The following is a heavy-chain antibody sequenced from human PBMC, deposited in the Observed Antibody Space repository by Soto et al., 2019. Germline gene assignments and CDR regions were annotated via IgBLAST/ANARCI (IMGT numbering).Heavy chain of an antibody. CDR2: IIPIFGTA. J-gene: IGHJ4*02. D-gene: IGHD6-13*01. Sequence: QVQLVQSGAEVKKPGSSVKVSCKASGGTFSSYAISWVRQAPGQGLEWMGGIIPIFGTANYAQKFQGRVTITAEESTSTAYIELRSLRSEDTAVYYCARVHVDRAAAGIYVYWGQGTLVTVSS. CDR1: GGTFSSYA. V-gene: IGHV1-69*01. CDR3: ARVHVDRAAAGIYVY.